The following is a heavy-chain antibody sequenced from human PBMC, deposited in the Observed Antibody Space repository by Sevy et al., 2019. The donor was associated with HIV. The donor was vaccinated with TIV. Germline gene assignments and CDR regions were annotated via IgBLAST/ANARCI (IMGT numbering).Heavy chain of an antibody. D-gene: IGHD1-26*01. V-gene: IGHV1-46*01. CDR1: GFTLTTYY. Sequence: ASVKVSCKASGFTLTTYYMHWVRQAPGQGPEWLGRVDPNGGSVRYAQRFQGRVAMTADTSSDTVYMELTSLKSEDSALYYCARAFTYKGAPAYWGQGTLVTVSS. CDR3: ARAFTYKGAPAY. J-gene: IGHJ4*02. CDR2: VDPNGGSV.